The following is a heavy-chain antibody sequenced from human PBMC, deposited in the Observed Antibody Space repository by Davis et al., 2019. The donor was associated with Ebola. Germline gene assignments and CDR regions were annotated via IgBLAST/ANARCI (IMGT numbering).Heavy chain of an antibody. J-gene: IGHJ3*02. CDR1: GDSVSGKSGA. V-gene: IGHV6-1*01. Sequence: PSETLSLTCAISGDSVSGKSGAWNWIRQSPSRGLEWLGRTYYTSKWYNHYAVSLKSRITFNPDTSKNQFSLQLDSVTPEDTAIYYCARVNWGAGKAFDIWGQGSMVTVSS. CDR2: TYYTSKWYN. D-gene: IGHD7-27*01. CDR3: ARVNWGAGKAFDI.